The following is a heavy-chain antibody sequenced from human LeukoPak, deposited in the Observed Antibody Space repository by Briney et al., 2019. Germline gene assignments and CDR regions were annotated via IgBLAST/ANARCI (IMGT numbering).Heavy chain of an antibody. J-gene: IGHJ6*03. CDR1: GYTFTGYY. V-gene: IGHV1-2*02. CDR3: AITRGYSYGYYYYYYMDV. Sequence: ASVKVSCKASGYTFTGYYMHWVRQAPGQGLEWMGWINPNSGGTNYAQKFQGRVTMTRDASISTAYMELSRLRSDDTAVYYCAITRGYSYGYYYYYYMDVWGKGTTVTVSS. D-gene: IGHD5-18*01. CDR2: INPNSGGT.